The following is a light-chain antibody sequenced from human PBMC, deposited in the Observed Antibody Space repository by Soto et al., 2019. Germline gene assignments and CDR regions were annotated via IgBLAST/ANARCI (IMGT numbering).Light chain of an antibody. CDR1: QSISSY. CDR3: QQSYSTPLT. V-gene: IGKV1-39*01. CDR2: AAS. J-gene: IGKJ4*01. Sequence: DIQMNQSPSSLSASVGDRVTITCRASQSISSYLNWYQQKPGKAPKLLIYAASSLQSGVPSRFSGRGSGTDFTLTISSLQPEDFATYYCQQSYSTPLTFGGGTKVEIK.